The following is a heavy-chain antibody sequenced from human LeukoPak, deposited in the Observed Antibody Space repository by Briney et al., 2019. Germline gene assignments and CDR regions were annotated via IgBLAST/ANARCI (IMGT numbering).Heavy chain of an antibody. CDR1: SGSISNYY. CDR3: ARGSRGGTYYYYYYMDV. D-gene: IGHD3-16*01. V-gene: IGHV4-59*01. Sequence: SETLSLTCTVSSGSISNYYWSWIRQSPGKGLEWIGFIYYNGSTHHNPSLKSRVTISVDTSNNHFSLRLSSVTAADTAVYYCARGSRGGTYYYYYYMDVWSKGTTVTVSS. J-gene: IGHJ6*03. CDR2: IYYNGST.